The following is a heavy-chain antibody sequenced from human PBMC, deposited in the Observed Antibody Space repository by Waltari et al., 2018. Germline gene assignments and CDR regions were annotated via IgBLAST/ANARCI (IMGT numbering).Heavy chain of an antibody. CDR2: INHSGST. V-gene: IGHV4-34*01. D-gene: IGHD2-15*01. Sequence: QVQLQQWGAGLLKPSETLSLTCAVYGGSFSGYYWSWIRQPPGKGLEWIGEINHSGSTNYNPSLKSRVTRSVDTSKNQFSLKLSSVTAADTAVYYCARGRLGYCSGGSCYSNWFDPWGQGTLVTVSS. J-gene: IGHJ5*02. CDR3: ARGRLGYCSGGSCYSNWFDP. CDR1: GGSFSGYY.